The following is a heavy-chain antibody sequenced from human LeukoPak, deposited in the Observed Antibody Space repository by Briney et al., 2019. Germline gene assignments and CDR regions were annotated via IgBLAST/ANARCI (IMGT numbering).Heavy chain of an antibody. J-gene: IGHJ5*02. CDR3: ARLQSRGYSYAMGKNANWFDP. Sequence: SSETLSLTCPVSGGSIINNNYYWAWIRQPPGKGLEWIGSIYYSGDTYYNPSLKSRVTISVDTSKNQFSLKLSSVTAADTAVYYCARLQSRGYSYAMGKNANWFDPWGQGTLVTVSS. V-gene: IGHV4-39*01. CDR2: IYYSGDT. CDR1: GGSIINNNYY. D-gene: IGHD5-18*01.